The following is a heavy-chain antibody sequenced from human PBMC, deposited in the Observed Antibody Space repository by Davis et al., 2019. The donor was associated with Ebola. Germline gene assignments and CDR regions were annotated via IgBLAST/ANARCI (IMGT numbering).Heavy chain of an antibody. CDR2: INPNSGGT. V-gene: IGHV1-2*02. J-gene: IGHJ5*02. CDR3: ARDHDGGSLGDWFDP. Sequence: ASVKVSCKASGYTFTGYYMHWVRQAPGQGLEWMGWINPNSGGTNYAQKFQGRVTMTRDTSISTAYMELSRLRSDDTAVYYCARDHDGGSLGDWFDPWGQGTLVTVSS. D-gene: IGHD1-26*01. CDR1: GYTFTGYY.